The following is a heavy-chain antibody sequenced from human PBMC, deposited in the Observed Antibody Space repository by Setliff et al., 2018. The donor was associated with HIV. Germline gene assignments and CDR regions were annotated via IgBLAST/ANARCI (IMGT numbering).Heavy chain of an antibody. CDR1: GGSISSHY. D-gene: IGHD3-10*02. V-gene: IGHV4-59*08. CDR2: INYSGST. Sequence: SETLSLTCTVSGGSISSHYGSWIRQPPGKGLEWIAYINYSGSTNYNPALKSRVNISVDTSKKQLSLKLTSVTAADTAVYYRARHGFNMLMGMDVFDLWGPGTMVTVSS. CDR3: ARHGFNMLMGMDVFDL. J-gene: IGHJ3*01.